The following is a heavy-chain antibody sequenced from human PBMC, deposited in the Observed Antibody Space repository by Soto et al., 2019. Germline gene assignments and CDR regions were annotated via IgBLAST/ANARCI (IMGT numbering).Heavy chain of an antibody. CDR2: IIPMFDTT. D-gene: IGHD6-6*01. J-gene: IGHJ4*02. CDR3: ARALGASTRARFCRRGTCFVAGVN. V-gene: IGHV1-69*01. CDR1: GGNFNTYA. Sequence: QVQLLQSGAEVRRPGSSVKVSCKASGGNFNTYAITWVRQAPGQGLDWMGGIIPMFDTTTYAPKFQGRVTISADESTSTAYLEMSSLTSEDTAVYYCARALGASTRARFCRRGTCFVAGVNWGQGTLVTVSS.